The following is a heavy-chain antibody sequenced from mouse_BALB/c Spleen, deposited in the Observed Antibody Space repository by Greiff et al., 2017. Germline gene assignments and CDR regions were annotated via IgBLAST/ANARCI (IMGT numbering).Heavy chain of an antibody. CDR2: ISSGGGNT. CDR1: GFTFSSYT. Sequence: EVKLVESGGGLVKPGGSLKLSCAASGFTFSSYTMSWVRQTPEKRLEWVATISSGGGNTYYPDSVKGRFTISRDNAKNNLYLQMSSLRSEDTALYYCARNLPKEGYAMDYWGQGTSVTVSS. CDR3: ARNLPKEGYAMDY. J-gene: IGHJ4*01. D-gene: IGHD2-1*01. V-gene: IGHV5-9*03.